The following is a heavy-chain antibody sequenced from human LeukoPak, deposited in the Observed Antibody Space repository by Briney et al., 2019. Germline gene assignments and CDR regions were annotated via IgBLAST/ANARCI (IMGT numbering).Heavy chain of an antibody. CDR3: ARDLRSMADY. J-gene: IGHJ4*02. Sequence: GGSLRLSCAASGFTSSIYWMSWVRQAPGKGLEWVANIKQDGSEKEYVDSVKGRFSITRDNAKNSLYLQMNSLRAEDTAVYYCARDLRSMADYWGQGTLVTVSS. V-gene: IGHV3-7*04. CDR1: GFTSSIYW. D-gene: IGHD6-6*01. CDR2: IKQDGSEK.